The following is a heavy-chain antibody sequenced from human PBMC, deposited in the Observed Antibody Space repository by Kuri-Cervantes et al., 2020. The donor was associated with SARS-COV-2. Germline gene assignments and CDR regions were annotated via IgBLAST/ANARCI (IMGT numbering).Heavy chain of an antibody. CDR2: THTDGTT. Sequence: LSLTCAVSGFTVSTNYMSWVRQVPGKGLEWVSVTHTDGTTFYADSVRGRFTVFRDNSRNTLGLQMNSLRAEDTAVYYCAKDKGGNSNFDYWGQGTLVTVSS. CDR1: GFTVSTNY. CDR3: AKDKGGNSNFDY. D-gene: IGHD4-23*01. J-gene: IGHJ4*02. V-gene: IGHV3-66*01.